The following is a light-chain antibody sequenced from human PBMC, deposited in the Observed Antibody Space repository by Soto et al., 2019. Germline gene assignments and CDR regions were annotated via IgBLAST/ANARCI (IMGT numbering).Light chain of an antibody. J-gene: IGKJ4*01. CDR1: QGISTY. V-gene: IGKV1-9*01. CDR3: QQLNAYPLT. CDR2: AAS. Sequence: DIQLTQSPSLLSASVGDRVTITCRASQGISTYLAWYQQTSGKAPKLLISAASTLQRGVPSRFSGSGSGIQFTLTISSLQPEDFATYHCQQLNAYPLTFGGGTKVDIK.